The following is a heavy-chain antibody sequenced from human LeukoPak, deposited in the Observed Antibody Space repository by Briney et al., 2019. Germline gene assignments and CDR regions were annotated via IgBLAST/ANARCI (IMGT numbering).Heavy chain of an antibody. CDR2: IWYDGSNK. CDR1: GFTFSNYA. CDR3: ARDGPYGSGSTHQGEYI. V-gene: IGHV3-33*08. D-gene: IGHD3-10*01. J-gene: IGHJ3*02. Sequence: PGGSLRLSCAASGFTFSNYAMHWVRQAPGKGLEWVAVIWYDGSNKYYADSVKGRFTISRDNSKNTLYLQMNSLRAEDTAVYYCARDGPYGSGSTHQGEYIWGQGTMVTVSS.